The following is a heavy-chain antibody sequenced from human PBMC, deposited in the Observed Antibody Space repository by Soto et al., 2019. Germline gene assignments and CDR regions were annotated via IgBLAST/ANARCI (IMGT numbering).Heavy chain of an antibody. Sequence: GGSLRLSCAASGFTFSNYAMTWVRQAPGKGLEWVSGVSGSGGSTNYADAVKGRFTISRDNSKNTLYLQMNSLRAEDTAVYYCAKDRWDTTMTYYFDYWGQGALVPVSS. CDR1: GFTFSNYA. CDR2: VSGSGGST. V-gene: IGHV3-23*01. J-gene: IGHJ4*02. D-gene: IGHD5-18*01. CDR3: AKDRWDTTMTYYFDY.